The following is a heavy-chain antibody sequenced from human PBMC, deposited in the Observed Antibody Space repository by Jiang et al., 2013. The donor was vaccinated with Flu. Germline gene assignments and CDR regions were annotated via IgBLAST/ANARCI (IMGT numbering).Heavy chain of an antibody. CDR3: ASWTTVTAYGMDV. J-gene: IGHJ6*02. V-gene: IGHV4-34*01. CDR2: INHSGST. CDR1: GGSFSGYY. Sequence: LLKPSETLSLTCAVYGGSFSGYYWSWIRQPPGKGLEWIGEINHSGSTNYNPSLKSRVTISVDTSKNQFSLKLSSVTAADTAVYYCASWTTVTAYGMDVWGQGTTVTVSS. D-gene: IGHD4-11*01.